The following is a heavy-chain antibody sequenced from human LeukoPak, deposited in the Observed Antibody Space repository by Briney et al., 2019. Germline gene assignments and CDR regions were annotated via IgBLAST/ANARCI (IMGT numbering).Heavy chain of an antibody. D-gene: IGHD3-10*01. CDR1: GGSISSSSYY. CDR2: IYYSGST. CDR3: ARQFGEFLYYYYYYYMDV. V-gene: IGHV4-39*01. J-gene: IGHJ6*03. Sequence: SETLSLTCTVSGGSISSSSYYWGWIRQPPGKGLEWIGSIYYSGSTYYNPSLKSRVTISVDTSKNQFSLKLSSVTAADTAVYYCARQFGEFLYYYYYYYMDVWGKGTTVTISS.